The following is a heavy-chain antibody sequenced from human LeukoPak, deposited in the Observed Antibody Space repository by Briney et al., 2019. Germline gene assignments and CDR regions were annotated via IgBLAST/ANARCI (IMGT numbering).Heavy chain of an antibody. Sequence: PGRSLRLSCAASGFTFSSYAMHWVRQAPGKGLEWVAVISYDGSNKYYADSVKGRFTISRDNSKNTLYLQMNSLRAEDTAVYYCAREKMATGNYWGQGTLVTVSS. CDR2: ISYDGSNK. D-gene: IGHD5-24*01. CDR1: GFTFSSYA. CDR3: AREKMATGNY. V-gene: IGHV3-30-3*01. J-gene: IGHJ4*02.